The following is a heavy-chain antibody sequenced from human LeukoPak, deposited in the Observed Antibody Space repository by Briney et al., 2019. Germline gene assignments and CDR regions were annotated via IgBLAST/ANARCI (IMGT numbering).Heavy chain of an antibody. Sequence: GGSLRLSCAASGFTFSSYAMSWVRQAPGKGLEWVSTISSSSSNIYYADSVKGRFTISRDNARNSLYLQMNSLRAEDTAVYYCARDPSSGTANWFDPWGQGTLVTVSS. D-gene: IGHD3-22*01. J-gene: IGHJ5*02. CDR2: ISSSSSNI. CDR3: ARDPSSGTANWFDP. CDR1: GFTFSSYA. V-gene: IGHV3-21*01.